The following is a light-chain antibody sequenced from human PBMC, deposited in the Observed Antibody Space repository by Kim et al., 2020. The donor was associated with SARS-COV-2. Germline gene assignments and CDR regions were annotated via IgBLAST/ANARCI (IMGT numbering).Light chain of an antibody. CDR3: ATWDDSLSGWV. CDR1: SSNIGINY. V-gene: IGLV1-47*02. CDR2: SNS. J-gene: IGLJ3*02. Sequence: GQRGTLSCSGSSSNIGINYVYWYQQLPGTAPKLLIYSNSQRPSGVPDRFSGSKSGTSASLAISGLRSEDEADYYCATWDDSLSGWVFGGGTQLTVL.